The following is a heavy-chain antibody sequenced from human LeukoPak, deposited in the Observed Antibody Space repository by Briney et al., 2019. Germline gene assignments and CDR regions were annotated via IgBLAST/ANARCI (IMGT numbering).Heavy chain of an antibody. D-gene: IGHD3-22*01. CDR2: INHSGST. CDR1: GGSFSGCY. CDR3: ARLTSQDYYDSSGHPIDY. V-gene: IGHV4-34*01. Sequence: SETLSLTCGVYGGSFSGCYWSWIRQPPGKGLEWMGEINHSGSTNYNPSLKSRVTISVDTSKNQFSLKLSSVTAADTAVYYCARLTSQDYYDSSGHPIDYWGQGTLDTVSS. J-gene: IGHJ4*02.